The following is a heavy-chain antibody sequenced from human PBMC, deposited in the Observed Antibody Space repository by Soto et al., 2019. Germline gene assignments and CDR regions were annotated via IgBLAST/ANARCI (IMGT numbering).Heavy chain of an antibody. CDR2: IRNEPKGYTT. D-gene: IGHD6-13*01. CDR1: GFTFSDHY. CDR3: FRNLAAGGTFYFDY. Sequence: EVQLVESGGGLVQPGGSLRLSCAASGFTFSDHYMDWVRQAPGKGLEWVGRIRNEPKGYTTEYSASVKRRFTISRYDSENSLYLQMNNLKTEDTAVYYFFRNLAAGGTFYFDYWGQGALVTVSS. J-gene: IGHJ4*02. V-gene: IGHV3-72*01.